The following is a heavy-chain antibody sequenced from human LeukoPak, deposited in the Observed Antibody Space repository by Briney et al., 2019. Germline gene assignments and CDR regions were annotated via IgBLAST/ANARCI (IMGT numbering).Heavy chain of an antibody. D-gene: IGHD2-21*02. J-gene: IGHJ4*02. Sequence: ASVKVSFKASGYTFTSYYMHWVRQAPGQGLEWMGIINPSGGSTSYAQKFQGRVTMTRDTSMSTVYMELSSLRSEDTAVYYCARGLAYCGGDCYWGFDYWGQGTLVTVSS. V-gene: IGHV1-46*01. CDR3: ARGLAYCGGDCYWGFDY. CDR1: GYTFTSYY. CDR2: INPSGGST.